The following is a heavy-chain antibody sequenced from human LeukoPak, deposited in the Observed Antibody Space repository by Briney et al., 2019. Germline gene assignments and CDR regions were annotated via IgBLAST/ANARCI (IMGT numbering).Heavy chain of an antibody. Sequence: GGSLRLSCAASGFTLRNYAMTWVRQAPGKGLEWVSVVTGNGDTTYYADSLKGRFTISRDNSRNTLYLQMNSLRAEDTAVYHCARNAADCTTSACYDSWGQGTLVTVSS. J-gene: IGHJ4*02. D-gene: IGHD2-8*01. V-gene: IGHV3-23*01. CDR3: ARNAADCTTSACYDS. CDR1: GFTLRNYA. CDR2: VTGNGDTT.